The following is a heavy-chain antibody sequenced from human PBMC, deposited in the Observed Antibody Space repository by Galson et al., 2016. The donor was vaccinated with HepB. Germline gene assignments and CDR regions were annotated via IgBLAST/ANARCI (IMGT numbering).Heavy chain of an antibody. V-gene: IGHV3-73*01. D-gene: IGHD1-26*01. CDR3: FRRRASDGKGEAVDN. CDR2: IRSNANNYAT. J-gene: IGHJ4*02. Sequence: SLRLSCAASGFTFSDSAMHWVRQASGKGLEWVGRIRSNANNYATACAASVKGRLTISRNDSKNTAYLQMNSLETEETAVYYCFRRRASDGKGEAVDNWGQGTLVTVSS. CDR1: GFTFSDSA.